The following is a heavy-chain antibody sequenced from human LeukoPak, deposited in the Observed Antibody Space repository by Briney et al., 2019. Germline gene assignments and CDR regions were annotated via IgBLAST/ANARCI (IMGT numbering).Heavy chain of an antibody. CDR3: ARDTCSSTSCYWAHRDAFDI. CDR2: ISSSSSYI. V-gene: IGHV3-21*01. CDR1: GFTFTTYT. D-gene: IGHD2-2*01. Sequence: GGSLRLSCAASGFTFTTYTMNWVRQAPGKGLEWVSSISSSSSYIYYADSVKGRFTISRDNAKNSLYLQMNSLRAEDTAVYYCARDTCSSTSCYWAHRDAFDIWGQGTMVTVSS. J-gene: IGHJ3*02.